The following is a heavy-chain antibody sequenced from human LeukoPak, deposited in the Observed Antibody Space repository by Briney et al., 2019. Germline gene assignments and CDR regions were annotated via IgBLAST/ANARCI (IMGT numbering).Heavy chain of an antibody. CDR2: TFYTGTT. CDR3: ARHDVVPVIRRGFDF. J-gene: IGHJ4*02. CDR1: GGSVSGYY. Sequence: SETLSLTCTLSGGSVSGYYWSWIRQSPGKGLEWIGYTFYTGTTLYSPSLRGRVTMSVDTSENQFSLKLSSVTAADTAMYYCARHDVVPVIRRGFDFWGQGTLVTVSS. D-gene: IGHD2-21*02. V-gene: IGHV4-59*08.